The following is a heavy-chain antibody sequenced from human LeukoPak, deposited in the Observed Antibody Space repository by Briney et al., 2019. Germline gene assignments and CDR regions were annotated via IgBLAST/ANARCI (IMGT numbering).Heavy chain of an antibody. CDR2: IYYSGST. J-gene: IGHJ4*02. V-gene: IGHV4-59*08. CDR1: GGSISSYY. Sequence: SETLSLTCTVSGGSISSYYWSWIRQPPGKGLGWIGYIYYSGSTNYNPSLKSRVTISVDTSKNQFSLKLSSVTAADTAVYYCARHMGLGYSYGYPYFDYWGQGTLVTVSS. D-gene: IGHD5-18*01. CDR3: ARHMGLGYSYGYPYFDY.